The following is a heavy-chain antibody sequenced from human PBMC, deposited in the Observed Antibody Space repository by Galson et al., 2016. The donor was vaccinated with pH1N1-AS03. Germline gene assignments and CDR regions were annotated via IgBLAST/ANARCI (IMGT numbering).Heavy chain of an antibody. CDR1: GSTVNNYS. Sequence: SVKVSCKASGSTVNNYSINWVRQAPGQGLEWMGRIIPILGVTNLAQRFEGRVTMTADKSTSTTYLELSTLRSEDTAVYFCATVLLFPQAAWFDPWGQGTLVTVSS. CDR3: ATVLLFPQAAWFDP. J-gene: IGHJ5*02. V-gene: IGHV1-69*02. CDR2: IIPILGVT. D-gene: IGHD2-15*01.